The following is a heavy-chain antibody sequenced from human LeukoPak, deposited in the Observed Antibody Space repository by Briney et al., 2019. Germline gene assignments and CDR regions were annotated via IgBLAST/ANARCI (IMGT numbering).Heavy chain of an antibody. V-gene: IGHV4-59*01. CDR1: GGSISSYY. J-gene: IGHJ5*02. CDR2: IYYSGST. D-gene: IGHD3-22*01. Sequence: SETLSLTCTVSGGSISSYYWSCIRQPPGKGLEWIGYIYYSGSTNYNPSLKSRVTISVDTSKNQFSLKLSSVTAADTAVYYCARDIVYYDSSGYYHTFDPWGQGTLVTVSS. CDR3: ARDIVYYDSSGYYHTFDP.